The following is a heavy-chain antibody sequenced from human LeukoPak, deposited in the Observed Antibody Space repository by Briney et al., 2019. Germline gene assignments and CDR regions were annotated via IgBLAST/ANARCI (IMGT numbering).Heavy chain of an antibody. J-gene: IGHJ4*02. CDR2: IYYSAST. CDR1: GGSISSYD. V-gene: IGHV4-59*01. D-gene: IGHD6-6*01. CDR3: ARPSSSSLRHYFDY. Sequence: SETLSLTCTVSGGSISSYDWSWIRQPPGKGLEWIGYIYYSASTNYNPSLKSRVTISVDTSKNQFSLKLSSVTAADTAVYYCARPSSSSLRHYFDYWGQGTLVTVSS.